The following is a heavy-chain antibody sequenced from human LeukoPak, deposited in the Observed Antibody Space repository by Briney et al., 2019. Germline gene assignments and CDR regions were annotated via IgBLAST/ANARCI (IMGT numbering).Heavy chain of an antibody. V-gene: IGHV3-30*04. D-gene: IGHD5/OR15-5a*01. CDR2: ISHDGSNK. CDR1: RFTFSSYA. J-gene: IGHJ6*03. Sequence: PGRPLRLSCAASRFTFSSYAMHWVRQAPGKGLEWVAFISHDGSNKYYADSVKGRFTISRDNSKNTLYLQMNSLRAEDTALYYCARGSRAIVSTKFARGRYMDVWGKGSTVTVSS. CDR3: ARGSRAIVSTKFARGRYMDV.